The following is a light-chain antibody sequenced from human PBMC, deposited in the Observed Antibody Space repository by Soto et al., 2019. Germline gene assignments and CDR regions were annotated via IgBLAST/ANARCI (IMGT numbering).Light chain of an antibody. CDR3: QQYGSLSWT. CDR1: QSVSNY. Sequence: IVMTQSPGTLSVSPGERATLSCGASQSVSNYLAWYQQKPGQAPRIIIFGASGRATGIPDRFSGSGSGTDFTLTISRLEPEDFAVYYCQQYGSLSWTFGQGTKVDI. V-gene: IGKV3-20*01. CDR2: GAS. J-gene: IGKJ1*01.